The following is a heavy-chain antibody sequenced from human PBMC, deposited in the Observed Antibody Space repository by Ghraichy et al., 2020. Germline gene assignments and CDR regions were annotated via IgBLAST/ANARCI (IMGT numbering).Heavy chain of an antibody. CDR1: GFTFRKYG. Sequence: GGSLRLSCAASGFTFRKYGMHWVRQAPGRGLEWVAVISYDGSNKNYADSGRLSISRDNSKNTLFLQMNSLRTEDTAVYYCAKERETGGYYSFRGDYYGMDVWGQGTTVTVSS. V-gene: IGHV3-30*18. J-gene: IGHJ6*02. CDR3: AKERETGGYYSFRGDYYGMDV. D-gene: IGHD3-22*01. CDR2: ISYDGSNK.